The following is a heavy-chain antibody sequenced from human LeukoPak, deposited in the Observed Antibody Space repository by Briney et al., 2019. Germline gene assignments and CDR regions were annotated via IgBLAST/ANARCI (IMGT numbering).Heavy chain of an antibody. CDR1: GFTFSSYS. J-gene: IGHJ5*02. Sequence: GGSLRLSCAASGFTFSSYSMNWVRQAPGKRLEWGSSISSSSSYIYYADSLKGRVTISRDNAKNSLYLQMNSLRAEDTAVYYCARRKEGDYVKAYRFDPWGQGTLVTVSS. CDR3: ARRKEGDYVKAYRFDP. D-gene: IGHD4-17*01. V-gene: IGHV3-21*01. CDR2: ISSSSSYI.